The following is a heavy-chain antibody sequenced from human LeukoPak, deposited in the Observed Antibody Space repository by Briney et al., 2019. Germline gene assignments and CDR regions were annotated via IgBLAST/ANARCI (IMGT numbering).Heavy chain of an antibody. CDR1: GFTFSSYS. D-gene: IGHD1-1*01. V-gene: IGHV3-48*04. Sequence: GGSLRLSCAASGFTFSSYSMNWVRQAPGKGLEWVSYISSSSSTIYYADSVKGRFTISRDNAKNSLYLQMNSLRAEDTAVYYCARDHLTWNPFDAFDIWGQGTMVTVSS. CDR3: ARDHLTWNPFDAFDI. J-gene: IGHJ3*02. CDR2: ISSSSSTI.